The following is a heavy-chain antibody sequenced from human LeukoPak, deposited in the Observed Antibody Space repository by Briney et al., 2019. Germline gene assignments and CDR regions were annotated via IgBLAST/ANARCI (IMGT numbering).Heavy chain of an antibody. CDR1: GYTFTAYY. J-gene: IGHJ4*02. V-gene: IGHV1-2*02. CDR3: VTGKGYFDYVFG. D-gene: IGHD3-16*01. Sequence: ASVKVSCKASGYTFTAYYLHWVRQAPGQGFEWMGWINPNNGITDYAQKFQGRVSMTRDTSITTAYMELRRLISDDTAVYYCVTGKGYFDYVFGWGQGTLVTVSS. CDR2: INPNNGIT.